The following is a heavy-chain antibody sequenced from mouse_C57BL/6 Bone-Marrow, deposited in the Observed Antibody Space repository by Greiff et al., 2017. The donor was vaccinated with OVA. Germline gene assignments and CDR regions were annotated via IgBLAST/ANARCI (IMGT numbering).Heavy chain of an antibody. D-gene: IGHD2-4*01. CDR2: FYPGSGSI. J-gene: IGHJ3*01. V-gene: IGHV1-62-2*01. Sequence: QVQLKESGAELVKPGASVKLSCKASGYTFTEYTIHWVKQRSGQGLEWIGWFYPGSGSIKYNEKFKDKATLTADKSSSTVYMELSRLTSEDSAVYFCARHEDRYDYGPAWFAYWGQGTLVTVSA. CDR3: ARHEDRYDYGPAWFAY. CDR1: GYTFTEYT.